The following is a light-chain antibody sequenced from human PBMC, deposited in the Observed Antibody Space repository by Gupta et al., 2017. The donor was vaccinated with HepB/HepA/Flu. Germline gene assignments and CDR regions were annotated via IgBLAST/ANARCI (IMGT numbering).Light chain of an antibody. Sequence: EVVLMQIPGTRSLSPGERATISCRASQSVSSSYLSCYHQKPGQAPRLLIYGASSRATGIPDRFSGSGSGTDFTLTISRLEPEDFAVYYCQQYGSSPPLTFGGGTKVEIK. CDR2: GAS. CDR3: QQYGSSPPLT. CDR1: QSVSSSY. V-gene: IGKV3-20*01. J-gene: IGKJ4*01.